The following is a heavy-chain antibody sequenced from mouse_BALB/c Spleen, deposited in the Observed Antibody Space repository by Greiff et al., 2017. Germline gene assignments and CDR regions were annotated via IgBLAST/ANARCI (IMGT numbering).Heavy chain of an antibody. J-gene: IGHJ4*01. CDR2: INPSNGGT. V-gene: IGHV1S16*01. CDR1: GYTFTSYY. Sequence: VQLQQSGAELVKPGASVKLSCKASGYTFTSYYMYWVKQRPGQGLEWIGEINPSNGGTNFNEKFKSKATLTVDKSSSTAYMQLSSLTSEDSAVDYCTTYYGNYDYYAMNYWGQGTSVTVSS. CDR3: TTYYGNYDYYAMNY. D-gene: IGHD2-10*01.